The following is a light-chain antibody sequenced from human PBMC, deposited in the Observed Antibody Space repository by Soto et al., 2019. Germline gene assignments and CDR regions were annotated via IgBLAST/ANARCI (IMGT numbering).Light chain of an antibody. CDR3: SSYTSSGTLYV. CDR1: SSDVGGYNY. CDR2: EVS. Sequence: QSALTQPASVSGSPGQSITISCTGTSSDVGGYNYVSWYQQHPGKAPKLMIYEVSNRPSGVSHRFSGSKSGNTASLTISGLQAEDESDYYCSSYTSSGTLYVFGTGTKVTVL. J-gene: IGLJ1*01. V-gene: IGLV2-14*01.